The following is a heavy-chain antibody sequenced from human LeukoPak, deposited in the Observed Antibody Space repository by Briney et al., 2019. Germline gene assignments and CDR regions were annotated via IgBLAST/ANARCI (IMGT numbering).Heavy chain of an antibody. CDR3: ARDAQTH. J-gene: IGHJ4*02. CDR1: GFTFSAYN. V-gene: IGHV3-69-1*01. Sequence: TGGSLRLSCAASGFTFSAYNMHWVRQAPGKGLEWVSFISTTNTIFYADSVKGRFTISRDNAKNSLYLQMNSLRAEDTAVYYCARDAQTHWGQGTLVTVSS. CDR2: ISTTNTI.